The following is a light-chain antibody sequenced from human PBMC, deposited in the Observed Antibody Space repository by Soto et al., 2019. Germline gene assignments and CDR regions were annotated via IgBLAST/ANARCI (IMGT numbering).Light chain of an antibody. CDR2: DAY. V-gene: IGKV1-33*01. CDR3: QKSDHLPL. J-gene: IGKJ3*01. CDR1: HDIGNS. Sequence: DIQMTQSPPSLSASVGDRVTITCPASHDIGNSLNWYQDKPGQAPKLVIYDAYNLETGVPSTFSGNGYGTDFTFTISSLRPEDIATYYCQKSDHLPLFGPGTKVDMK.